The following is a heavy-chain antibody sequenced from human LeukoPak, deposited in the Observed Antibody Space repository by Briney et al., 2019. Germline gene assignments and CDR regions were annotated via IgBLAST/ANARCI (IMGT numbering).Heavy chain of an antibody. CDR3: ARYCSSTSCSGPYHFDC. Sequence: PSETLSLTCTVSGASISSGSYFWSWIRQHPGKGLEWIGYISDSGTTNYNPSLKSRVTISVDTSKNQFSLKLSSVTAADTAVYYCARYCSSTSCSGPYHFDCWGQGTLVTVSS. CDR2: ISDSGTT. D-gene: IGHD2-2*01. V-gene: IGHV4-61*01. J-gene: IGHJ4*02. CDR1: GASISSGSYF.